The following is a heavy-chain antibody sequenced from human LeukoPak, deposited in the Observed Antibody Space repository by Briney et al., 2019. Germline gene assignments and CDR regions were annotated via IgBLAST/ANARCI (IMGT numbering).Heavy chain of an antibody. J-gene: IGHJ6*03. CDR3: AREREYSSGWSYYYYMDV. V-gene: IGHV4-34*01. D-gene: IGHD6-19*01. CDR2: INHSGST. CDR1: GGSFSVYY. Sequence: PSETLSLTCAVYGGSFSVYYWSWIRHPPGKGLEWIGEINHSGSTNYNPSLKSRVTISVDTSKNQFSLKLSSVTAADTAVYYCAREREYSSGWSYYYYMDVWGKGTTVTVSS.